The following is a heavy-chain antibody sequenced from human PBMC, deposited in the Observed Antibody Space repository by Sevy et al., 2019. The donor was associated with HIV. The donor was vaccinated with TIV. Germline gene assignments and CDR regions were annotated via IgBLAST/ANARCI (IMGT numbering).Heavy chain of an antibody. J-gene: IGHJ5*02. CDR1: GFTFSSYV. CDR3: AKAYSSGWYLWFDP. V-gene: IGHV3-23*01. D-gene: IGHD6-19*01. CDR2: ISGSGGSS. Sequence: GGCLRLSCAASGFTFSSYVMSWVRQAPGKGLEWVSAISGSGGSSDYADSVKGRFTISRDNSNNRLFLQMNSLRAEDTAVYYCAKAYSSGWYLWFDPWGQGTLVTVSS.